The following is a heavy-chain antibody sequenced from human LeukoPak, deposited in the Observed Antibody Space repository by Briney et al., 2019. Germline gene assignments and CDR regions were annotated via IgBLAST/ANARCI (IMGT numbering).Heavy chain of an antibody. CDR2: ISWDGGTT. Sequence: PGGSLRLSCAASGFTFDDYAMHWVRQAPGKGLEWVSVISWDGGTTYYADSVKGRFIISRDNSKNSLYLKMNSLRDEDTALYYCAKSADSSGYLPYYLDFWGQGTLVTVSS. CDR1: GFTFDDYA. V-gene: IGHV3-43D*03. CDR3: AKSADSSGYLPYYLDF. D-gene: IGHD3-22*01. J-gene: IGHJ4*02.